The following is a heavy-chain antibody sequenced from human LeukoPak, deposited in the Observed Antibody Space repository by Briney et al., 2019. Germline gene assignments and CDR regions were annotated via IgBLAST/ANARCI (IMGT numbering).Heavy chain of an antibody. D-gene: IGHD3-22*01. J-gene: IGHJ3*02. CDR2: IYHSGNT. CDR3: ATRLHYYYDTSPSFFDI. Sequence: SETLSLTCTVSGYSISSGYYWGWIRQPPGKGLEWIGSIYHSGNTYYNPSLKSRVTISVDTSKNQFSLKLSSVTAADTAVYYCATRLHYYYDTSPSFFDIWGQGTMVTVSS. CDR1: GYSISSGYY. V-gene: IGHV4-38-2*02.